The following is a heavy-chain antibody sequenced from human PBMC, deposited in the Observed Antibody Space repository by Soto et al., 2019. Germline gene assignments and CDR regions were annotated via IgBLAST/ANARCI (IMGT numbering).Heavy chain of an antibody. CDR2: IVVGSGNT. Sequence: QMQLVQSGPEVKKPGTSVKVSCKASGFTFTSSAVQWVRQARGQRLEWIGWIVVGSGNTNYAQKLQERVTITRDMSTITAYMELSSLRSEDTAVYYCAADYDSSGYYYFYYWGQGTLVTVSS. V-gene: IGHV1-58*01. J-gene: IGHJ4*02. D-gene: IGHD3-22*01. CDR1: GFTFTSSA. CDR3: AADYDSSGYYYFYY.